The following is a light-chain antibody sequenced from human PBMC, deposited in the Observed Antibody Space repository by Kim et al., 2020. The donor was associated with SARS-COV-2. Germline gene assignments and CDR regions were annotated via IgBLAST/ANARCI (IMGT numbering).Light chain of an antibody. Sequence: ELTQPPSVSVAPGKTARITCGGNNIGSKSVHWYQQKPGQAPVLVIYYDSDRPSGIPERFSGSNSGNTATLTISRVEAGDEADYYCQVWDSSNDHVVFG. CDR3: QVWDSSNDHVV. J-gene: IGLJ2*01. CDR2: YDS. CDR1: NIGSKS. V-gene: IGLV3-21*04.